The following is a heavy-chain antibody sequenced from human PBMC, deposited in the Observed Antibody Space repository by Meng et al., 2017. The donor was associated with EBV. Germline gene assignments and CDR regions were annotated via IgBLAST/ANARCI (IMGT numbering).Heavy chain of an antibody. CDR3: ADYSS. V-gene: IGHV4-39*07. CDR2: IYYSGST. Sequence: QRHLQGSGPGLVKPSWTLSLPCTVSGGSISSSSYYLGWSRQPPGKGLEWIGSIYYSGSTYYNPSLKSRVTISVDTSKNQFSLKLSSVTAADTAVYYCADYSSWGQGTLVTVSS. J-gene: IGHJ4*02. CDR1: GGSISSSSYY. D-gene: IGHD4-11*01.